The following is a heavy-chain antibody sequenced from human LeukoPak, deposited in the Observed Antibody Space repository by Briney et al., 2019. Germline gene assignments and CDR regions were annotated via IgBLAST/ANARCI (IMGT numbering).Heavy chain of an antibody. Sequence: ASVEVSCKASGYTFTSYYMHWVRQAPGQGLEWMGIINPSGGSTSYAQKFQGRVTMTRDTSTSTVYMELSSLRSEDTAVYYCARDQKNYDLIDYWGQGTLVTVSS. CDR1: GYTFTSYY. J-gene: IGHJ4*02. CDR3: ARDQKNYDLIDY. D-gene: IGHD3-3*01. CDR2: INPSGGST. V-gene: IGHV1-46*01.